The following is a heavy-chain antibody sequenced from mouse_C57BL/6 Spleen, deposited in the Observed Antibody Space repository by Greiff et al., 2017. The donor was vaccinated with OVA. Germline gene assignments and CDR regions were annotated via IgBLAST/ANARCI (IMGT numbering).Heavy chain of an antibody. CDR3: ARPRGDWYFDF. Sequence: EVQLVESGGDLVKPGGSLKLSCAASGFTFSSYGMSWVRQTPDKRLEWVATISSGGGYTYYTDSVKGRFPISRDNAKNTLYLQMSSLKSEDTAIYYCARPRGDWYFDFWGTGTTVTVSS. J-gene: IGHJ1*03. V-gene: IGHV5-6*01. D-gene: IGHD3-1*01. CDR2: ISSGGGYT. CDR1: GFTFSSYG.